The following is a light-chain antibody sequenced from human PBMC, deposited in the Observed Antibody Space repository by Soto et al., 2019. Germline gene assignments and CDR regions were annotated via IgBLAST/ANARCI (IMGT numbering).Light chain of an antibody. CDR3: MLYMGGGLVV. CDR2: STN. J-gene: IGLJ2*01. CDR1: SGSVSTTYY. V-gene: IGLV8-61*01. Sequence: QTVVTQEPSFSVSPGGTVTLTCGLTSGSVSTTYYPSWYQQTPGQAPRTLIYSTNIRSSGVPDRFSGSILGNKAALTITGAQADGESDYHCMLYMGGGLVVFCGGTKVTVL.